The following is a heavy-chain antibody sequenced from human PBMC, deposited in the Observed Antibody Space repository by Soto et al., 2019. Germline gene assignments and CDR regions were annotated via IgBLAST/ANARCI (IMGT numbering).Heavy chain of an antibody. CDR1: GGSISSGGYY. CDR3: ARGVSSSSFDY. D-gene: IGHD6-6*01. V-gene: IGHV4-31*03. J-gene: IGHJ4*02. CDR2: IYYSGST. Sequence: PSETLSLTCTVSGGSISSGGYYWSWIRQHPGKGLEWIGYIYYSGSTYYNPSLKSRVTISVDTSKNQFSLRLSSVTAADTAVYYCARGVSSSSFDYWGQGTLVTVSS.